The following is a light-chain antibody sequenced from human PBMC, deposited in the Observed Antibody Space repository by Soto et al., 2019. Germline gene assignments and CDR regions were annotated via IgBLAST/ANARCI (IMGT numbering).Light chain of an antibody. CDR3: AAWDGSLNGVL. V-gene: IGLV1-44*01. J-gene: IGLJ2*01. Sequence: QSVLTQPTSTSGTPGRRVTISCSGSSSNIGTNLVYWYQLVPGTAPKLLIYGNEERPSGVPGRFSGSKSGTSASLAISGRQSEDEADYYCAAWDGSLNGVLFGGGTKVTVL. CDR2: GNE. CDR1: SSNIGTNL.